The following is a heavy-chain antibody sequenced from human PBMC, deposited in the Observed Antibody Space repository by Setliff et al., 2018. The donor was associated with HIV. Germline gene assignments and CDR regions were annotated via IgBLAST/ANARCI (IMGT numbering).Heavy chain of an antibody. J-gene: IGHJ4*02. CDR2: INPSGGSA. D-gene: IGHD6-19*01. Sequence: ASVKVSCKASGYTFTSHSMHWVRQAPGQGLEWMGVINPSGGSAGYAQKFLGRVTLTRDTSTSTVYMDLRSLRSEDTAVYYCARDQGDGSGWYGGDYWGRGTQVTVSS. CDR1: GYTFTSHS. CDR3: ARDQGDGSGWYGGDY. V-gene: IGHV1-46*01.